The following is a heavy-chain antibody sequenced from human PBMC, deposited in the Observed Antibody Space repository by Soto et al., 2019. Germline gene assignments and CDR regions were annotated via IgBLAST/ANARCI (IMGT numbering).Heavy chain of an antibody. J-gene: IGHJ5*02. V-gene: IGHV1-18*01. CDR3: ARDYRSSCYYSPINWFDP. CDR2: ISAYNGNT. Sequence: GASVKVSCKASGYTFTSYGISWVRQAPGQGLEWMGWISAYNGNTNYAQKLQGRVTMTTDTSTSTAYMELRSLRSDDTAVYYCARDYRSSCYYSPINWFDPWGQGTLVTVSS. D-gene: IGHD6-13*01. CDR1: GYTFTSYG.